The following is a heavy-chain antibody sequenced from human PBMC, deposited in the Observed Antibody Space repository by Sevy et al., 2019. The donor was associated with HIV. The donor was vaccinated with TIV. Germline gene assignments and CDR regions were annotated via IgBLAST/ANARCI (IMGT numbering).Heavy chain of an antibody. CDR1: GFTFEHFW. V-gene: IGHV3-7*04. CDR2: INQDGNTK. J-gene: IGHJ4*02. Sequence: GGSLRLSCAASGFTFEHFWMNWVRQAPGRGLEWVANINQDGNTKYFVDSVKGRFTISRDNTEKSVYLQRNGLRAEDTALYYCVRAVGGGDAYWGQGTLVTVSS. D-gene: IGHD2-21*02. CDR3: VRAVGGGDAY.